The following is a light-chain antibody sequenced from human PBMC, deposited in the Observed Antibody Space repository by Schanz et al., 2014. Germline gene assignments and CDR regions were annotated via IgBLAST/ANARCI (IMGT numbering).Light chain of an antibody. CDR1: QSVRSN. Sequence: EIVMTQSPATLSVSPGERATLSCRASQSVRSNLAWFQQKPGQAPRLLIYGTSNRASGIPERFSGSGSGRDFTLTISRLEPEDFAMYYCQQYGGSPPISFGQGTRLEIK. J-gene: IGKJ5*01. CDR2: GTS. CDR3: QQYGGSPPIS. V-gene: IGKV3-20*01.